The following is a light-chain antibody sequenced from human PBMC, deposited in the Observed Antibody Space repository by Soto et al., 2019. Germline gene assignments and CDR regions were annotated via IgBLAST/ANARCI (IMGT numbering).Light chain of an antibody. CDR2: YDD. Sequence: QSVLTQPPSVSEAPRQRVTISCSGSSSNIGDNAVSWYQQFPGKAPKLLIYYDDLLPSGVSDRFSGSKSGNSASLAISGLQSVDEADYYCSAWDDSLNAVVFGGGTKLTVL. V-gene: IGLV1-36*01. J-gene: IGLJ2*01. CDR3: SAWDDSLNAVV. CDR1: SSNIGDNA.